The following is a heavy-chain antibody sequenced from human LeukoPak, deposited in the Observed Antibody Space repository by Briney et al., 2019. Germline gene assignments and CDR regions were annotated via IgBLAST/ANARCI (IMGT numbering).Heavy chain of an antibody. CDR3: AKQQLVRCFDY. D-gene: IGHD6-13*01. V-gene: IGHV4-59*08. CDR1: GGSISTYY. J-gene: IGHJ4*02. CDR2: IYYSGTT. Sequence: SDTLSLTCTVSGGSISTYYGIWIRQPPGKGLEWIGYIYYSGTTNYNPSLKSRVTISVDTSKNQFSLRLSSVTAADTAVYYCAKQQLVRCFDYWGQGTLVTVSS.